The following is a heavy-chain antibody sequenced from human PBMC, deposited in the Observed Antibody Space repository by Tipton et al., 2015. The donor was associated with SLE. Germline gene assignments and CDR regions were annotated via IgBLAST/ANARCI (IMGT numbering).Heavy chain of an antibody. J-gene: IGHJ4*02. CDR1: GGSISSGSYY. CDR2: IYTSGST. CDR3: ARERDYGDYVDFDY. V-gene: IGHV4-61*09. Sequence: TLSLTCTVSGGSISSGSYYWSWIRQPAGKGLEWIGYIYTSGSTNYNPSLKSRVTISVDTSKNQFSLKLSSVTAADTAVYYCARERDYGDYVDFDYWSQGTLVTVSS. D-gene: IGHD4-17*01.